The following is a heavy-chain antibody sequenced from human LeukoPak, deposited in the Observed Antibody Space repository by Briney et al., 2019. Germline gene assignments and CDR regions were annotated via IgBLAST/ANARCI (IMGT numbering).Heavy chain of an antibody. V-gene: IGHV4-59*01. CDR1: GGSISSYY. D-gene: IGHD3-10*01. CDR2: IYYSGST. CDR3: ARDHYYYGSGSSLGGFDP. J-gene: IGHJ5*02. Sequence: SETLSLTRTVSGGSISSYYWSWIRQPPGKGLEWIGYIYYSGSTNYNPSLKSRVTISVDTSKNQFSLKLSSVTAADTAVYYCARDHYYYGSGSSLGGFDPWGQGTLVTVSS.